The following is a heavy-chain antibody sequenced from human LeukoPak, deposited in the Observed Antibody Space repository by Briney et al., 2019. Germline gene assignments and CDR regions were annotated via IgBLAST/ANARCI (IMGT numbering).Heavy chain of an antibody. CDR1: GFTFSDYY. J-gene: IGHJ4*02. V-gene: IGHV3-11*01. CDR2: ISSSGSDI. Sequence: GGSLRLSCAASGFTFSDYYMSWIRQAPGKGLEWVSYISSSGSDISYADSVKGRFTISRDNAKNSLYLQMNSLRAEDTAVYYCARGRHYGSGSYYGYWGQGTLVTVSS. CDR3: ARGRHYGSGSYYGY. D-gene: IGHD3-10*01.